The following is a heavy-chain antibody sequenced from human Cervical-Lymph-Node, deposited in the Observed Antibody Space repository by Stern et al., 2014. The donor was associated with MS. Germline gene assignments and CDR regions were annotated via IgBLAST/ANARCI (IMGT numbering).Heavy chain of an antibody. CDR2: IWYDGSLK. CDR1: GFTFRSHG. CDR3: AKTILTGYWYYLDY. J-gene: IGHJ4*02. Sequence: DQLVESGGGVVQPGGSLRLSWAASGFTFRSHGMHWVRQAPGEGLEWVVVIWYDGSLKYYSGSAKGRFTITRDNSKNTLYLQMNSLRVEDTAVYYCAKTILTGYWYYLDYWGQGTLVTVSS. D-gene: IGHD3-9*01. V-gene: IGHV3-33*06.